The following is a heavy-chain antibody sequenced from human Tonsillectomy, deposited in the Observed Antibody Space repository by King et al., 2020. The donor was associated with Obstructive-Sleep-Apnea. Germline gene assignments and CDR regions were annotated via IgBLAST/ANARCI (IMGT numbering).Heavy chain of an antibody. CDR2: IRYDGNNK. CDR1: GFTFSSYG. CDR3: AKDAAITGSLDY. V-gene: IGHV3-30*02. J-gene: IGHJ4*02. Sequence: VQLVESGGGVVQPGRSLRLSCEASGFTFSSYGMHWVRQAPGKGLEWVSFIRYDGNNKYYAGSVKGRFTISRDNPKNTLYLQMDDLRTEDTAVYYCAKDAAITGSLDYWGQRILVTVSS. D-gene: IGHD1-20*01.